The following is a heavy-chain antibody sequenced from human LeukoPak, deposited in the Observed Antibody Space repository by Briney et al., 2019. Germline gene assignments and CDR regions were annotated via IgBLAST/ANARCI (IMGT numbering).Heavy chain of an antibody. J-gene: IGHJ4*02. V-gene: IGHV3-66*01. CDR1: GFTVSSNY. D-gene: IGHD3-22*01. CDR2: IYSGGSA. Sequence: GGSLRLSCAASGFTVSSNYMSWVRQAPGKGLEWVSVIYSGGSAYYAGSLKDRFTISRDNSKDTLYLQMNSLRAEDTAVYYCGGAQVHSSGYYYADFRGQGTLVTVSS. CDR3: GGAQVHSSGYYYADF.